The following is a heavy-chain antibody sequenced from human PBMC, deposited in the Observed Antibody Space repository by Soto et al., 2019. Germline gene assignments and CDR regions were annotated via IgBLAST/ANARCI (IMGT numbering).Heavy chain of an antibody. V-gene: IGHV1-69*02. CDR1: GGTFSSYT. D-gene: IGHD3-9*01. Sequence: QVQLVQSGAEVKKPGSSVKVSCKASGGTFSSYTISWVRQAPGQGLEWMGRIIPILGIANYAQKFQGRVTITADKSTSTAYMELSSVRSEDTAVYYCARTDYDILTGAYYFDYWGQGTLVNVSS. CDR2: IIPILGIA. CDR3: ARTDYDILTGAYYFDY. J-gene: IGHJ4*02.